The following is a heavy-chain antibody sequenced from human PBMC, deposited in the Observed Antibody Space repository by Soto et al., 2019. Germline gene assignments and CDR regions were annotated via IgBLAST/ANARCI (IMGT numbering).Heavy chain of an antibody. CDR1: GFTFSSYG. D-gene: IGHD6-13*01. CDR3: AKDGRRGSSWYPAYDMDV. Sequence: GGSLRLSXAASGFTFSSYGMHWVRQAPGKGLEWVAVISYDGSNKYYADSVKGRFAISRDNSKNTLYLQMNSLRAEDTAVYYCAKDGRRGSSWYPAYDMDVWGQGTTVTVSS. J-gene: IGHJ6*02. V-gene: IGHV3-30*18. CDR2: ISYDGSNK.